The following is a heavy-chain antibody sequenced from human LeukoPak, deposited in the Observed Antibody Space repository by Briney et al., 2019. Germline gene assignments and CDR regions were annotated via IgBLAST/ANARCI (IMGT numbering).Heavy chain of an antibody. CDR1: GGSISNYY. D-gene: IGHD6-19*01. V-gene: IGHV4-59*01. CDR3: ARTTTWAVAGSSPFYFDY. CDR2: IYYSGST. J-gene: IGHJ4*02. Sequence: SETLSLTCTVSGGSISNYYWSWIRQPPGKGLEWIGYIYYSGSTNYNPSLKSRVTISVDTSKNQFSLKLSSVTAADTAVYYCARTTTWAVAGSSPFYFDYWGQGSLVTVSS.